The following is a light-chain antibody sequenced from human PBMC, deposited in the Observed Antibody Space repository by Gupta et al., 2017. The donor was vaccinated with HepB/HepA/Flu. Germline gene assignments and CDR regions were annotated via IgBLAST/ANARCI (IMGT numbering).Light chain of an antibody. CDR1: SSDVGSYNL. Sequence: QSALTQPASVSGSPGQSITLSCTGTSSDVGSYNLVSWYHQHPGKAPKLMIYEVSKRPSGVSNRFSGSKSCNTASLTISGLQAEDAADYYCCSYAGSVVFGGGTKLTVL. J-gene: IGLJ2*01. CDR3: CSYAGSVV. V-gene: IGLV2-23*02. CDR2: EVS.